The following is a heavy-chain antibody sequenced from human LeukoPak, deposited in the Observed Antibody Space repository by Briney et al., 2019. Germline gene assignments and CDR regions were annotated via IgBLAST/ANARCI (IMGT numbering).Heavy chain of an antibody. CDR1: GDSVSSNSVT. V-gene: IGHV6-1*01. Sequence: QALSLTCAISGDSVSSNSVTWNWIRQSPSRGLEWLGRTYYRSTWYNDYAVSVRGRITVNPDTSKNQFSLHLNSVTPEDTAVYYCARRLTQYDCFDPWGQGILVTVSS. D-gene: IGHD2-2*01. CDR2: TYYRSTWYN. J-gene: IGHJ5*02. CDR3: ARRLTQYDCFDP.